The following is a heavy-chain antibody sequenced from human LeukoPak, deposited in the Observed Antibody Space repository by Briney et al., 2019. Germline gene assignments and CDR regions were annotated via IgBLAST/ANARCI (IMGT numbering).Heavy chain of an antibody. J-gene: IGHJ4*02. CDR1: GFTFSSYG. CDR3: AKDDGSGSYLSDY. D-gene: IGHD3-10*01. Sequence: GGSLRLSCAASGFTFSSYGMHWVRQAPGKGLEWVAVISYDGSNKYYADSVKGRFTISRDNSKNTVYLQMNSLRAEDTAVYYCAKDDGSGSYLSDYWGQGTLVTVSS. V-gene: IGHV3-30*18. CDR2: ISYDGSNK.